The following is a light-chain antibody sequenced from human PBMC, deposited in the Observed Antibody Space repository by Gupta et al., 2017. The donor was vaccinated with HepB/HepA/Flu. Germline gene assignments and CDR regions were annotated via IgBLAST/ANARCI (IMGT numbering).Light chain of an antibody. CDR1: QSGLYSSNNKNY. Sequence: DIVMTQSPDSLAVSLGERATINCKSSQSGLYSSNNKNYLAWYQHKPGQAPKLLIYWASTRESGVPDRFSGSGSGTDFTLTISSLQAEDVAVYYCQQEDSPPRTFGQWTKVEIK. CDR3: QQEDSPPRT. V-gene: IGKV4-1*01. CDR2: WAS. J-gene: IGKJ1*01.